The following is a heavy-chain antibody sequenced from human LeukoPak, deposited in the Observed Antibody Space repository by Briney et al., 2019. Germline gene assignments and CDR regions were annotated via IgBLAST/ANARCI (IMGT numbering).Heavy chain of an antibody. D-gene: IGHD3-3*01. CDR2: ITGSGGGS. CDR3: AKKSLWSGPFDY. J-gene: IGHJ4*02. Sequence: GGSLRLSCIASGFIFSNYAMSWVRQAPGKGLEWVSIITGSGGGSYYADSVKGRFTLSRDNSKNTLYLQMNSLRAEDTAVYFCAKKSLWSGPFDYWGQGTLVTVFS. CDR1: GFIFSNYA. V-gene: IGHV3-23*01.